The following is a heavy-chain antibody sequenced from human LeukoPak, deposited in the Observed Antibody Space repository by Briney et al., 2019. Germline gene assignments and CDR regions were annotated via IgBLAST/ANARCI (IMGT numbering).Heavy chain of an antibody. Sequence: ASVKVSCKASGYTFTSYYMHWVRQAPGQGLEWMGIINPSGGSTSYAQKFQGRVTMTRDTSTSTAYMELSSLRSEDTAVYYCARDGGSSYYDSSGYNDFDYWGQGTLVTVSS. J-gene: IGHJ4*02. CDR1: GYTFTSYY. CDR3: ARDGGSSYYDSSGYNDFDY. V-gene: IGHV1-46*01. CDR2: INPSGGST. D-gene: IGHD3-22*01.